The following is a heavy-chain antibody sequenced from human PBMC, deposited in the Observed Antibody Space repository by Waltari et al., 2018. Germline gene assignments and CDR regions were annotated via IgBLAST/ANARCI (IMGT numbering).Heavy chain of an antibody. J-gene: IGHJ4*02. CDR1: GFTFSTYS. V-gene: IGHV3-7*04. CDR2: IKQDGTGK. Sequence: EVQLVESGGGLVQPGGSLRLSCAVSGFTFSTYSRTWVRQAPGKGLEWVANIKQDGTGKDYVDSVKGRFSISRDNGKNLLYLHMNSLRADDTAVYYCARDEMHRTTWYHFWGQGTQVTVSS. CDR3: ARDEMHRTTWYHF. D-gene: IGHD6-13*01.